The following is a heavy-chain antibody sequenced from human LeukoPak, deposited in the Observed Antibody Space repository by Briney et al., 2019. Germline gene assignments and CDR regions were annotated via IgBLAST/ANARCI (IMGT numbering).Heavy chain of an antibody. CDR2: ISGSGAYT. V-gene: IGHV3-23*01. CDR3: AKDIGPDYGDYLDY. Sequence: GGSLRLSCAAPGFTFSSYAMAWVRQAPGKGLEWVSAISGSGAYTYYADSVKGRFATSRDSSKNMLYLQMNSLRAEDTAIYYCAKDIGPDYGDYLDYWGQGTLVTVSS. D-gene: IGHD4-17*01. J-gene: IGHJ4*02. CDR1: GFTFSSYA.